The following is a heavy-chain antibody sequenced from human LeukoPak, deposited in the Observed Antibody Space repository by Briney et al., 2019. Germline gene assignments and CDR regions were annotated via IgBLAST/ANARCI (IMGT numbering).Heavy chain of an antibody. CDR1: GFTFSSYA. J-gene: IGHJ4*02. Sequence: PGGSLRLSCAASGFTFSSYAMHWVRQAPGKGLEWVAVISYDGSNKYYADSVKGRFTISRDNSKNTLYLQMNSLRAEDTAVYYCARELPAYSGSYYTFFDYWGQGTLVTVSS. V-gene: IGHV3-30*04. D-gene: IGHD1-26*01. CDR2: ISYDGSNK. CDR3: ARELPAYSGSYYTFFDY.